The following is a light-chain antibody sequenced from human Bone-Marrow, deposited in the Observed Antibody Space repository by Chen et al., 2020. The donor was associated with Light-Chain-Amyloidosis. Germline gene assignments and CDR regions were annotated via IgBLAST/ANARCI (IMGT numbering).Light chain of an antibody. CDR2: DVS. CDR1: SSDIGSSDS. Sequence: QSALTQPPSVSGSPGQSITLSCTGCSSDIGSSDSVSWYQQHPGKAPKLMIYDVSNRPSGVSDRFSGSKSGNTASLTISGLQAEDEADYYCSSSTTATSLGGLFGAGTKLTVL. J-gene: IGLJ2*01. CDR3: SSSTTATSLGGL. V-gene: IGLV2-14*03.